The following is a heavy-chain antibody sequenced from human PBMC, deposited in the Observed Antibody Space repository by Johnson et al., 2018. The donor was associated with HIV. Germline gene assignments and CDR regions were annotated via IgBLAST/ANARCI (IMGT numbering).Heavy chain of an antibody. CDR1: GFTFSSYG. J-gene: IGHJ3*02. V-gene: IGHV3-30*02. CDR2: IRYAGSNK. D-gene: IGHD3-9*01. Sequence: QVQLVESGGGVVQPGRSLRLSCAASGFTFSSYGMHWVRQAPGKGLEWVAFIRYAGSNKYYADSVKGRFTISRDNAKNTLYLQMNSLRAEDTAVYYCAKDRNYDILSIWGQGTVVSVSS. CDR3: AKDRNYDILSI.